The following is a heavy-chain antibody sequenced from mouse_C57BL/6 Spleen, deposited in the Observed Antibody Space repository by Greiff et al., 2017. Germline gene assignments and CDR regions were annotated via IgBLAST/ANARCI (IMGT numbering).Heavy chain of an antibody. V-gene: IGHV1-18*01. J-gene: IGHJ4*01. CDR3: ARANWDDYYAMDN. Sequence: EVQLVESGPELVKPGASVKIPCKASGYTFTDYNMDWVKQSPGKSLEWIGDINPNNGGTIYNQKFKGKATLTVDKSSSTAYMELRSLTSEDTAVYYCARANWDDYYAMDNWGQGTSVTVSS. D-gene: IGHD4-1*01. CDR1: GYTFTDYN. CDR2: INPNNGGT.